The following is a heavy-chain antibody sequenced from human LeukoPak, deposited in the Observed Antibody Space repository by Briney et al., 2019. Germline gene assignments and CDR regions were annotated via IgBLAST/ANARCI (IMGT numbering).Heavy chain of an antibody. CDR2: IYYSGST. V-gene: IGHV4-39*01. J-gene: IGHJ3*02. Sequence: LETLSLTCTVSGGSISSSSYYWGWLRQPPGKGLEWIGSIYYSGSTYYNPSLKSRVTISVDTSKNQFSLKLSSVTAADTAVYYCARRLAAPDDAFDIWGQGTMVTVSS. CDR1: GGSISSSSYY. CDR3: ARRLAAPDDAFDI. D-gene: IGHD6-13*01.